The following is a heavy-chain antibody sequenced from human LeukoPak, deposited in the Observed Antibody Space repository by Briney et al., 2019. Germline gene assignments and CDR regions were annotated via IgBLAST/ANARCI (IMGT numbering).Heavy chain of an antibody. J-gene: IGHJ6*03. CDR2: AYYRSKWYN. D-gene: IGHD6-13*01. Sequence: QTLSLTFAISVYSVSSNSAAWNWIRQSPSGGLEWLGSAYYRSKWYNDYAVSVKSRITINPDTSKNQFSLQLNSVTPEDTAVYYCARGPQLVGYYYIDVWGKGTTVTVSS. CDR3: ARGPQLVGYYYIDV. CDR1: VYSVSSNSAA. V-gene: IGHV6-1*01.